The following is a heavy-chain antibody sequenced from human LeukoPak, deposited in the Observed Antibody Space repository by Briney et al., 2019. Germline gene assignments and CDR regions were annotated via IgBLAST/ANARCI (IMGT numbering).Heavy chain of an antibody. Sequence: GGSLRLSCAASGFTFSSYWMHWVRQAPGKGLVWVSRINSDGSSTTYADSVKGRFTISRDNAKNTLYLQMNSLRAEDTAVCYCARGGSGSSPYFDYWGQGTLVTVSS. D-gene: IGHD6-13*01. CDR1: GFTFSSYW. V-gene: IGHV3-74*01. CDR3: ARGGSGSSPYFDY. J-gene: IGHJ4*02. CDR2: INSDGSST.